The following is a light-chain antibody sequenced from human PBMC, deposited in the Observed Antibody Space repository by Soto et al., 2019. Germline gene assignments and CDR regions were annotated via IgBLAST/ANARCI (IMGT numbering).Light chain of an antibody. J-gene: IGKJ1*01. CDR3: QQYNNWPLQT. CDR2: AAS. Sequence: VMTQSPATLSVSPGERATLSCRASQSVNSNLAWYQKKPGQAPRLLLYAASTRATGIPARFSGSGSGTEFTLTISSLQSEDFAVYYCQQYNNWPLQTFGQGTKVDI. V-gene: IGKV3-15*01. CDR1: QSVNSN.